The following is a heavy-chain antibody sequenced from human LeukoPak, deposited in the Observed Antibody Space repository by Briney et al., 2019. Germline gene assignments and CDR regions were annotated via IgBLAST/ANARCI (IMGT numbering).Heavy chain of an antibody. CDR2: INHSGST. J-gene: IGHJ4*02. D-gene: IGHD2-21*02. CDR3: ARVYCGGDCYSGGPKYYFDY. Sequence: SETLSLTCAVYGGSFSGYYWSWIRQPPGKGLEWIGEINHSGSTNYNPSLKSRVTISVDTSKNRFSLKLSSVTAADTAVYYCARVYCGGDCYSGGPKYYFDYWGQGTLVTVSS. CDR1: GGSFSGYY. V-gene: IGHV4-34*01.